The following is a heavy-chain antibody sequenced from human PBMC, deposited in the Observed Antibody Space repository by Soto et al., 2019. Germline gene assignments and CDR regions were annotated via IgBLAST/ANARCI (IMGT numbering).Heavy chain of an antibody. V-gene: IGHV4-31*03. Sequence: QVQLQESGPGLVKPSQTLSLTCTVSGGSISSGGYYWSWILQHPGKGLEWIGYIYYSGSTYYNPSLESRVTISVNMSKEQFTLKLSAVTAADTALYYCARDPIVYGSVKASASYYYYGMDVWGQGTTVIVAS. CDR3: ARDPIVYGSVKASASYYYYGMDV. D-gene: IGHD3-10*01. CDR1: GGSISSGGYY. J-gene: IGHJ6*02. CDR2: IYYSGST.